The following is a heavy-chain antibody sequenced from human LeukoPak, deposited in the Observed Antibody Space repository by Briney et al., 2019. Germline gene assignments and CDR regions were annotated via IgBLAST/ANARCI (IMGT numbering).Heavy chain of an antibody. D-gene: IGHD1-1*01. V-gene: IGHV3-53*01. J-gene: IGHJ6*02. CDR2: IYSGGST. CDR3: ARDERGPYYYYGMDV. CDR1: GFTVSSNY. Sequence: GGSLRLSCAASGFTVSSNYMSWVRQAPGKGLEWVSVIYSGGSTYYADSVKGRFTISRDNSKNTLYLQMNSLRAEDTAVYYCARDERGPYYYYGMDVWGQGTTVTVS.